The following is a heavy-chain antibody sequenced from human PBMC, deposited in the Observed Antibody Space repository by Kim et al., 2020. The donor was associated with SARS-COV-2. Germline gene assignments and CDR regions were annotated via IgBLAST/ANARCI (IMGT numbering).Heavy chain of an antibody. CDR3: ARDSRPYYDSSGPLRD. J-gene: IGHJ4*02. Sequence: SVKVSCKASGGTFSSYAISWVRQAPGQGLEWMGGIIPIFGTANYAQKFQGRVTITADESTSTAYMELSSLRSEDTAVYYCARDSRPYYDSSGPLRDWGQGTLVTVSS. V-gene: IGHV1-69*13. CDR2: IIPIFGTA. CDR1: GGTFSSYA. D-gene: IGHD3-22*01.